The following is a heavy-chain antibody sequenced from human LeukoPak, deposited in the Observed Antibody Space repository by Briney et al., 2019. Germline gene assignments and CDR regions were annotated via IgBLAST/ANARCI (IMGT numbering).Heavy chain of an antibody. CDR3: ATRVSWDSRSAAPGSHYYFYYYMDV. V-gene: IGHV3-23*01. Sequence: GGSLRLSCAASGFTFSSYAMSWVRQAPGKGLEWVSSISGNAGSTYYADSVKGRFTISRDNSKNTLYLQINSLRAEDTAVYYCATRVSWDSRSAAPGSHYYFYYYMDVWGNGTTVTVSS. J-gene: IGHJ6*03. CDR2: ISGNAGST. CDR1: GFTFSSYA. D-gene: IGHD6-13*01.